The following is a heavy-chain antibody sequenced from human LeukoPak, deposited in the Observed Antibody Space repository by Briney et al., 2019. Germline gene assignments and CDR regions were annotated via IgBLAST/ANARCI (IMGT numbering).Heavy chain of an antibody. V-gene: IGHV1-2*02. Sequence: ASVKVSCKASEYTFTAYYMHWMRQAPGQGLEWMGWINPNTGDTNYAQKFQGRVTMTRDMSTSTIYMELSSLRSEDTAVYYCARVTGSSGYYAHWGQGSLVTVSS. D-gene: IGHD3-22*01. CDR3: ARVTGSSGYYAH. CDR2: INPNTGDT. CDR1: EYTFTAYY. J-gene: IGHJ4*02.